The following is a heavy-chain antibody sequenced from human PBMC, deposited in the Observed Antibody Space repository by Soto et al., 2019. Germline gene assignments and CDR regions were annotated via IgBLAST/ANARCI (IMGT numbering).Heavy chain of an antibody. CDR2: INPNSGGT. V-gene: IGHV1-2*04. J-gene: IGHJ6*02. Sequence: ASVKVSCKATGYTFTGYYMHWVRQAPGQGLEWMGWINPNSGGTNYAQKFQGWVTMTRDTSISTAYMELSRLRSDDTAVYYCARETGEDTAMEPYSMDVWGQGTTVTVSS. CDR1: GYTFTGYY. D-gene: IGHD5-18*01. CDR3: ARETGEDTAMEPYSMDV.